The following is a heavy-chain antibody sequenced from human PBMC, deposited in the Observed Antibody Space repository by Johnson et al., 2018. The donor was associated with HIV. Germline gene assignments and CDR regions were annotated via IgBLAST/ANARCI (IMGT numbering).Heavy chain of an antibody. Sequence: VQLVESGGGLVQPGGSLRLSCAASGFTFSIYAMIWVRQAPGKGLEWVSVIYDGDTTYYTDSVKGRFTISRDDSKNTLYLQMDSLRVEDTAVYYCASTRLGAFDIWGQGTMVTVSS. V-gene: IGHV3-66*01. CDR1: GFTFSIYA. D-gene: IGHD3-16*01. CDR3: ASTRLGAFDI. CDR2: IYDGDTT. J-gene: IGHJ3*02.